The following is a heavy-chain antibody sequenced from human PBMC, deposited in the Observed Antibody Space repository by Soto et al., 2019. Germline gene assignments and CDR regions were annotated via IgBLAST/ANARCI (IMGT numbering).Heavy chain of an antibody. CDR1: GYTLTSYA. Sequence: ALVKVSCKASGYTLTSYAMHWVSQAPGQRLEWMGWINAGNGNTKYSQKFQGRVTITRDTSASTAYMELSSLRSEDTAVYYCARTRSGQYYYYGMDVWGQGTTVTVSS. CDR3: ARTRSGQYYYYGMDV. D-gene: IGHD3-3*01. CDR2: INAGNGNT. J-gene: IGHJ6*02. V-gene: IGHV1-3*01.